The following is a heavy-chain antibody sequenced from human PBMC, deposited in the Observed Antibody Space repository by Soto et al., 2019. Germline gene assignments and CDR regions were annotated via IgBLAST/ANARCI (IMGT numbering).Heavy chain of an antibody. Sequence: EVQLLESGGGLVQPGGSLRLSCAASGFTFSSYAMSWVRQAPGKGLEWVSAISGSGGSTYYADSVKGRFTISRDNSKTPLHLKMTSLRPADTAVSYCPKDSCGSGAINWFAPWGQGPLVTVPS. CDR2: ISGSGGST. CDR3: PKDSCGSGAINWFAP. D-gene: IGHD3-10*01. V-gene: IGHV3-23*01. CDR1: GFTFSSYA. J-gene: IGHJ5*02.